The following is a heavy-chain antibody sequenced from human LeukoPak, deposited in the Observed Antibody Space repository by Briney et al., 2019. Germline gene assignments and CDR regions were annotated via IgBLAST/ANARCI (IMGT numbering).Heavy chain of an antibody. V-gene: IGHV4-59*01. CDR1: GGSISSYY. D-gene: IGHD6-6*01. CDR2: IYYSGST. CDR3: ARYSSSSLYYFDY. J-gene: IGHJ4*02. Sequence: SETLSLTCTVSGGSISSYYWSWIRQPPGKGLEWIGYIYYSGSTNYNPSLKSRVTISVDTSKNQFSLKLSSVTAADTAVYYCARYSSSSLYYFDYWGQGTLVTVSS.